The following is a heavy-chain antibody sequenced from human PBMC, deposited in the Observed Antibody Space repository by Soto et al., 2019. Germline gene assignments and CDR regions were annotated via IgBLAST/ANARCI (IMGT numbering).Heavy chain of an antibody. Sequence: DAQVVESGGGLVQPGESLKLSCVGSGFTFRGTTMHWVRQASGKGLEWIGLISIKPNNYATVYAATVTGRFTISRYDPINASYQKTNSLKSEETAVLYCVRAYEYFNYYFDYWGWGALVSVSS. J-gene: IGHJ4*02. CDR3: VRAYEYFNYYFDY. D-gene: IGHD3-16*01. CDR1: GFTFRGTT. V-gene: IGHV3-73*02. CDR2: ISIKPNNYAT.